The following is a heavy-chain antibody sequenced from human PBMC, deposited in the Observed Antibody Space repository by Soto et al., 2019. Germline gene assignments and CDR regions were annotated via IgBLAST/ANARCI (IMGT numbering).Heavy chain of an antibody. CDR1: GYSFANYW. D-gene: IGHD5-18*01. CDR2: IYPGDSET. J-gene: IGHJ4*02. CDR3: ARPGATTDTAVYDF. V-gene: IGHV5-51*01. Sequence: PGESLKISCKASGYSFANYWIGWVCQKPGKGLEWMGVIYPGDSETTYSPSFEGQVIISVDRSRGTAFLEWSSLKASDTAMYYCARPGATTDTAVYDFWGQGNQVTVSS.